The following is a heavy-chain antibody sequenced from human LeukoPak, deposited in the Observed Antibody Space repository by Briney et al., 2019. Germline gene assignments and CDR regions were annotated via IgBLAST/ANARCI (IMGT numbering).Heavy chain of an antibody. Sequence: SETLSPTFSLSGDSISSGYGCYCWIRQHPGKGLEWIGCIYYSGSTYYNLSLKSRVIISTDTSKNHFSLRLSSVTAADTALYYCARGRGATIALFFDYWGQGILVTVSS. CDR2: IYYSGST. V-gene: IGHV4-31*03. CDR3: ARGRGATIALFFDY. D-gene: IGHD6-13*01. J-gene: IGHJ4*02. CDR1: GDSISSGYGCY.